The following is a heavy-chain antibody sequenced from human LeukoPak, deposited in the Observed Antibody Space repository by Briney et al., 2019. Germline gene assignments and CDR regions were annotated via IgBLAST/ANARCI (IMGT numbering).Heavy chain of an antibody. CDR3: ARDLRSGSYYNPSPFDY. CDR1: GGTFSSYA. Sequence: SVKVSCKASGGTFSSYAISWVRQAPGQGLEWMGRITPIFGTANYAQKFQGRVTITTDESTSTAYMELSSLRSEDTAVYYCARDLRSGSYYNPSPFDYWGQGTLVTVSS. J-gene: IGHJ4*02. CDR2: ITPIFGTA. V-gene: IGHV1-69*05. D-gene: IGHD3-10*01.